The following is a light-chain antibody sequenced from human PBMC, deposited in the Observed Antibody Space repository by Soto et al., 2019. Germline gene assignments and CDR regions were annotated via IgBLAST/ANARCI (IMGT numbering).Light chain of an antibody. CDR3: QQYGSSPFT. Sequence: VMTQSPGAVSVSPGERVTLSCRASRSVTTNLAWYQQKPGQVPRLLIYSASARATGIPVRFSGSGSGTDFTLTISSLEPEDFAVYYCQQYGSSPFTFGPGTKVDIK. V-gene: IGKV3-20*01. J-gene: IGKJ3*01. CDR2: SAS. CDR1: RSVTTN.